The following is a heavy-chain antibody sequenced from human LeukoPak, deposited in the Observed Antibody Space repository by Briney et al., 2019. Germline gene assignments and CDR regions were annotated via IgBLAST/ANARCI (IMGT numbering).Heavy chain of an antibody. CDR3: ARTITSNWFDP. Sequence: SETLSLTCAVYGGSFSGYYWSWIRQPPGKGLEWIGEIHHSGITNYNPSLKSRVTISIDTSKNHFSLKMTSVTAADTAVYYCARTITSNWFDPWGQGTPVTVFS. CDR1: GGSFSGYY. V-gene: IGHV4-34*01. J-gene: IGHJ5*02. CDR2: IHHSGIT.